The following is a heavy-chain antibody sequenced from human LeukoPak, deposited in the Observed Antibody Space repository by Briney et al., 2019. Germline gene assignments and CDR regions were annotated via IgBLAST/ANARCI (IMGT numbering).Heavy chain of an antibody. CDR2: MHYTGST. D-gene: IGHD6-13*01. V-gene: IGHV4-39*07. CDR1: GASISSASYY. J-gene: IGHJ6*03. CDR3: ARERGWYSSSWYSLLYYMDV. Sequence: PSETLSLTCTVSGASISSASYYWAWIRQPPGKGLEWIASMHYTGSTYFNPSLKSRVTISVDTSKNQFSLNLNSVTAADTAVYYCARERGWYSSSWYSLLYYMDVWGKGTTVTVSS.